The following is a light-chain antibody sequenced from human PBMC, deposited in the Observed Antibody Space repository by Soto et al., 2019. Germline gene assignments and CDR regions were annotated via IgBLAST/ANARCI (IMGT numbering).Light chain of an antibody. CDR3: QQRSDCPWT. Sequence: EIVLTQFPVTLSLSPGERVTLSCRASQSIGKYLAWYQQRPGQAPRLLFYDTSNRATGIPPRFSGSGSGTDFTLTISSLEPEDFAVYYCQQRSDCPWTFGQGTKVEVK. V-gene: IGKV3-11*01. CDR2: DTS. J-gene: IGKJ1*01. CDR1: QSIGKY.